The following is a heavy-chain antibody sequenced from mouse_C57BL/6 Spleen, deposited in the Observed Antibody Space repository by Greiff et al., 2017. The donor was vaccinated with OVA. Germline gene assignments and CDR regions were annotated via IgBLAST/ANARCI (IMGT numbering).Heavy chain of an antibody. J-gene: IGHJ4*01. CDR1: GYTFTSYW. Sequence: QVQLQQPGAELVMPGASVKLSCKASGYTFTSYWMHWVKQRPGQGLEWIGEIDPSDSYTNYNQKFKGKSTLTVDKSSSTAYMQLSSLTSEDSAVYYCARRSRDYAMDYWGQGTSVTVSS. CDR3: ARRSRDYAMDY. V-gene: IGHV1-69*01. CDR2: IDPSDSYT.